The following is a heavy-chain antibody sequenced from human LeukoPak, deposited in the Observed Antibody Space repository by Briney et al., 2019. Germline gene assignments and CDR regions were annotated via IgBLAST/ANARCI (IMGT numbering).Heavy chain of an antibody. CDR2: TYRGSS. Sequence: SQTLSLTCAVSGDSVSGNIVTWNWIRQSPSRGLEWLGRTYRGSSYYAPSMKSRISISPDTSKNQFSLHLNSVTPEDTAVYFCVRGQYSAFDIWGQGTLVIVSS. CDR3: VRGQYSAFDI. CDR1: GDSVSGNIVT. J-gene: IGHJ3*02. D-gene: IGHD2-21*01. V-gene: IGHV6-1*01.